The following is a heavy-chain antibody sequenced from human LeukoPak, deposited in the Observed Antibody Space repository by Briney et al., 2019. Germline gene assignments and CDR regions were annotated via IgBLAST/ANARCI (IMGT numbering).Heavy chain of an antibody. J-gene: IGHJ4*02. V-gene: IGHV3-23*01. CDR2: IRGSGEST. CDR3: AKPGYFTGSGSYYFDC. Sequence: GGSLRLSCAASGFTFSSYAMNWVRQAPGKGLEWASAIRGSGESTFYAHSVKGRFTISRDNAKNTLYLQLDSLRAEDTAVYYCAKPGYFTGSGSYYFDCWGQGTLVTVSS. D-gene: IGHD3-10*01. CDR1: GFTFSSYA.